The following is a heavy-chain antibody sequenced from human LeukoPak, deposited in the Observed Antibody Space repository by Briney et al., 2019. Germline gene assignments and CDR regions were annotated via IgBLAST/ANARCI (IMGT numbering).Heavy chain of an antibody. Sequence: PGGSLRLSCAASGVTFSSYAMHWVRQAPGKGLEWVAGISYDESNKYYADSVKGRVTISRDNSKNTLYLQLNSLRAEDTAVYYCLSPLPRDYDKYDFDYWGRGTLATVSS. D-gene: IGHD3-9*01. CDR2: ISYDESNK. CDR3: LSPLPRDYDKYDFDY. J-gene: IGHJ4*02. V-gene: IGHV3-30-3*01. CDR1: GVTFSSYA.